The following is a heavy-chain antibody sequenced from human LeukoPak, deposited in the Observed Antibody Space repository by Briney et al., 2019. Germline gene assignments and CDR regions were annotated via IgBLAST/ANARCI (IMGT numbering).Heavy chain of an antibody. J-gene: IGHJ4*02. CDR2: ISVYNVKT. CDR1: GYSFRSYG. CDR3: AREASSTIGYYFDY. Sequence: ASVKVSCKASGYSFRSYGITWVRQAPGQGLEWMGWISVYNVKTHYAQNLQGRVSMTTDTSTSTAYMELRSLRSDDTAVYYCAREASSTIGYYFDYWGQGTLVTVSS. V-gene: IGHV1-18*01. D-gene: IGHD1-26*01.